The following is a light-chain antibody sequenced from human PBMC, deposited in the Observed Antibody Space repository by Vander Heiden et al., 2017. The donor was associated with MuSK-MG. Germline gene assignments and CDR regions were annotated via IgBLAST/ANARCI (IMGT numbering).Light chain of an antibody. V-gene: IGKV1-39*01. CDR2: AAS. CDR1: QSISSY. CDR3: LQSDSTQRT. J-gene: IGKJ2*01. Sequence: DIQMTQSPSSLSASVGDRVTITCRASQSISSYLNWYQQKPGKAPKLLIYAASSWQSGVPSRFSGSGSGTDFTLTISRLQPEDFATYYCLQSDSTQRTVGQGTKMEIK.